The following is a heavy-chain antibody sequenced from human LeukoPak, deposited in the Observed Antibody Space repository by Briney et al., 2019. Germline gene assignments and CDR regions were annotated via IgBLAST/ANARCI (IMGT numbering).Heavy chain of an antibody. CDR3: SASDYDHYAMDV. CDR1: GGSFSSYY. CDR2: IYSSGST. Sequence: SETLSLTCTVSGGSFSSYYWSWIRQPPGKGLEWIGSIYSSGSTNYNPSLRSRVTISIDRSKNQFSLKLTSVTAADTAMYYCSASDYDHYAMDVWGQGTTATVSS. J-gene: IGHJ6*02. V-gene: IGHV4-4*08.